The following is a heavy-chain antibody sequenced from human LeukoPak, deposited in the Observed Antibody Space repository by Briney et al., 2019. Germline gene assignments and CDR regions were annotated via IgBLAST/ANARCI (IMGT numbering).Heavy chain of an antibody. CDR1: GGTFSSYA. V-gene: IGHV1-69*05. D-gene: IGHD6-13*01. J-gene: IGHJ4*02. CDR3: ASGGGSSSWYSPSPEDY. Sequence: GASVKVSCKASGGTFSSYAISWVRQAPGQGLEWMGGIIPIFGTANYAQKFQGRVTITTDESTSTAYMELSSLRSEDTAVYYCASGGGSSSWYSPSPEDYWGQGTLVTVSS. CDR2: IIPIFGTA.